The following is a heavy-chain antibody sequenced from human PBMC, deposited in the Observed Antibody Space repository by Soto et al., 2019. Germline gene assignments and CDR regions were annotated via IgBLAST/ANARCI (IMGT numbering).Heavy chain of an antibody. CDR1: GGSFSGYY. D-gene: IGHD5-12*01. CDR2: INHSGST. Sequence: SETLSLTCAVYGGSFSGYYWSWIRQPPGKGLEWIGEINHSGSTNYNPSLKSRVTISVDTSKNQFSLKLSSVTAADTAVYYCARRNSGYDYGGDDYYYGMDVWGQGTTGTVS. V-gene: IGHV4-34*01. J-gene: IGHJ6*02. CDR3: ARRNSGYDYGGDDYYYGMDV.